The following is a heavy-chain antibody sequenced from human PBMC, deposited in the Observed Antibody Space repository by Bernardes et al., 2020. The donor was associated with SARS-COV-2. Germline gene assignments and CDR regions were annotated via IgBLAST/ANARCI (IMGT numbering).Heavy chain of an antibody. J-gene: IGHJ4*02. D-gene: IGHD1-26*01. CDR2: ITSTSVTR. V-gene: IGHV3-48*02. CDR3: ARDGRRFRTVEATPIDY. Sequence: GGSLRLSCAASGFTFSDYGMNWVRQAPGKGLEWISYITSTSVTRYYADSVKGRFTISRDNAESSLYLQMNSLRDEDTAVYYCARDGRRFRTVEATPIDYWGQGTLVAVYS. CDR1: GFTFSDYG.